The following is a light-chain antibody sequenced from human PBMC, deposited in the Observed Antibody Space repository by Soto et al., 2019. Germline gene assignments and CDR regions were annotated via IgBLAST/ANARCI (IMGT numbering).Light chain of an antibody. CDR1: QSVSSSY. J-gene: IGKJ4*01. V-gene: IGKV3-20*01. CDR2: GAS. Sequence: EIVLTQSPGTLPLSPGERATLSCRASQSVSSSYLAWYQQRPGQAPRLLIYGASSRATDIPDRFSGSGSGTDFTLTISRLEPEDFEVYYCQQYGSSPLTFGGGTKVEIK. CDR3: QQYGSSPLT.